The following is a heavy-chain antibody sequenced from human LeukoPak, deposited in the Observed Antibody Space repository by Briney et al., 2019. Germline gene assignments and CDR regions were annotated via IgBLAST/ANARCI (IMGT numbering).Heavy chain of an antibody. CDR3: AREGYSSGYIDY. Sequence: GGSLRLSCAASGFTFSSYWMHWVRQAPGKGLVWVSRINSDGSSTSYADSMKGRFTISRDNAKNTLYLQMNSLRAEDTAVYYCAREGYSSGYIDYWGQGTLVTVSS. V-gene: IGHV3-74*01. D-gene: IGHD3-22*01. CDR1: GFTFSSYW. CDR2: INSDGSST. J-gene: IGHJ4*02.